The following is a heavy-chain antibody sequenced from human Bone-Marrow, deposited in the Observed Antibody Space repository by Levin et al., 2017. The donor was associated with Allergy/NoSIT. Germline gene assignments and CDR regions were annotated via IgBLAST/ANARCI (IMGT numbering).Heavy chain of an antibody. V-gene: IGHV3-53*01. CDR2: ISAGDRR. D-gene: IGHD3-10*01. CDR1: GITVSANY. CDR3: ARSSGFAELIDAFDN. Sequence: QAGGSLRLSCVGSGITVSANYMNWVRQAPGKGLEWVSVISAGDRRNYADSVKGRFTISRDNSKNTVDLQMNNLRAEDTAVYYCARSSGFAELIDAFDNWGQGTRVTVSS. J-gene: IGHJ3*02.